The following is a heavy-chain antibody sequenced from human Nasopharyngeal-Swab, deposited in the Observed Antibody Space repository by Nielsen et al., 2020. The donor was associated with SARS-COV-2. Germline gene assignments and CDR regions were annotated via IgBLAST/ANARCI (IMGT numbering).Heavy chain of an antibody. Sequence: GEALKISWKASGYSFTSYWNGWVRQMPGKGLEWMGIIYPGDSGTRYSPSFQGQVTISADKSISTAYLQWSSLKASDTAIYYCARGVGIAAQNWFDPWGQGTLVTVSS. CDR2: IYPGDSGT. J-gene: IGHJ5*02. CDR1: GYSFTSYW. V-gene: IGHV5-51*01. CDR3: ARGVGIAAQNWFDP. D-gene: IGHD6-6*01.